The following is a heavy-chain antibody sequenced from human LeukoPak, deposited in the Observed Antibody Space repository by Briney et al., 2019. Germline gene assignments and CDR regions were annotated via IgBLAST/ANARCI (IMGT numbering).Heavy chain of an antibody. Sequence: PGGSLRFFCAASGFTFNSYALHWVRQAPGKGLEWVAIISYVGNNKYYADSVKGRFTISRDNSNNTPYLQMNNLRAEDTAVYYCAREGEVVATFLDYWGQGTLVTVSS. J-gene: IGHJ4*02. CDR1: GFTFNSYA. D-gene: IGHD1-26*01. CDR2: ISYVGNNK. V-gene: IGHV3-30-3*01. CDR3: AREGEVVATFLDY.